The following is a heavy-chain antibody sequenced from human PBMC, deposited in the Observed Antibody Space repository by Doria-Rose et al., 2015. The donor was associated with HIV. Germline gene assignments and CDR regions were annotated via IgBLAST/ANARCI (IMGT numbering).Heavy chain of an antibody. D-gene: IGHD6-13*01. CDR1: GVSLSSPGMG. Sequence: QVTLKESGPVLVKPTETLTLTCTASGVSLSSPGMGVSWIRQPPGKALEWLANIFSDDARSYNTALKSRLTISRGTSKSQVVLTMTDMDPVDIATYYCARIKSSRWYHKYYFDFWGQGTLVIVSA. V-gene: IGHV2-26*01. J-gene: IGHJ4*02. CDR3: ARIKSSRWYHKYYFDF. CDR2: IFSDDAR.